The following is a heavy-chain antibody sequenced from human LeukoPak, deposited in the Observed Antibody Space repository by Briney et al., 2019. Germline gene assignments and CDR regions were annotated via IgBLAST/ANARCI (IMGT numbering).Heavy chain of an antibody. CDR2: ISGSGGST. V-gene: IGHV3-23*01. CDR1: GFTFSSYA. D-gene: IGHD2-2*01. CDR3: AKVHRIGPAAPWYFDY. Sequence: GGSLRLSCAASGFTFSSYAMSWVRQAPGKGLEWVSAISGSGGSTYYADSVKGRFTISRDNSKNTLYLQMNSLRAEDTAVYYCAKVHRIGPAAPWYFDYWDQGTLVTVSS. J-gene: IGHJ4*02.